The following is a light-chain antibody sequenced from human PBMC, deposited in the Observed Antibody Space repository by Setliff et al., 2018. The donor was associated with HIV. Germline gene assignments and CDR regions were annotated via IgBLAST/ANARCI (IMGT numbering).Light chain of an antibody. V-gene: IGLV1-40*01. CDR1: NSNIGAGPQ. Sequence: QSVLAQPPSVSGAPGQRVTISCTGSNSNIGAGPQVHWYQHLPGTAPKLLVYGSTNRPSGVPDRFSGSKSGTSASLAITGLQAEDEADYYCQTYDTSLHIYVFGTGTKVTAL. CDR2: GST. CDR3: QTYDTSLHIYV. J-gene: IGLJ1*01.